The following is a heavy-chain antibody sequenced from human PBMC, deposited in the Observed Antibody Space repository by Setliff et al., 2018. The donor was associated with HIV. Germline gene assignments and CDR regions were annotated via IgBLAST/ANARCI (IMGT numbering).Heavy chain of an antibody. V-gene: IGHV1-69*06. CDR3: GRAKSWYYYMDV. Sequence: SVKVSCKASGDTFSSYAISWVRQAPGQGLEWMGRIISIFGTTNYAQKFQGRVTFTADKSTSIAYLQMNSLKAEDTAVYYCGRAKSWYYYMDVWGKGTTVTVSS. J-gene: IGHJ6*03. CDR1: GDTFSSYA. CDR2: IISIFGTT. D-gene: IGHD3-10*01.